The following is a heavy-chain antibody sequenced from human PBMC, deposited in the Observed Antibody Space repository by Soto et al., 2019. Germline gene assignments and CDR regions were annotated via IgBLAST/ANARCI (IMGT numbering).Heavy chain of an antibody. CDR2: ITGSGSTT. V-gene: IGHV3-48*04. CDR3: GRGGHGPSGYH. J-gene: IGHJ4*02. CDR1: GFPFSYNT. Sequence: PGGSLRLSCAASGFPFSYNTVNWVRQAPGRGPGGGSYITGSGSTTRYADSEKGRFTISRDNAKSSLYLQMDSLRAYDTAVYYCGRGGHGPSGYHWGPGTLVTVSS. D-gene: IGHD3-22*01.